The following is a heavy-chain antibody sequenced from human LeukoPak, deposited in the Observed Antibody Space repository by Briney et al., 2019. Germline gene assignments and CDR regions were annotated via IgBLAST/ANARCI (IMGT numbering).Heavy chain of an antibody. Sequence: PSETLSLTCTVSGGSISSSSYYWGWLRQPPGKGLEWIGSIYYSGSTYYNPSLKSRVTISVDTSKNQFSLKLSSVTAADTAVYYCAIQRGDGYRARESYFDYWGQGTLVTVSS. CDR1: GGSISSSSYY. V-gene: IGHV4-39*01. D-gene: IGHD5-24*01. J-gene: IGHJ4*02. CDR3: AIQRGDGYRARESYFDY. CDR2: IYYSGST.